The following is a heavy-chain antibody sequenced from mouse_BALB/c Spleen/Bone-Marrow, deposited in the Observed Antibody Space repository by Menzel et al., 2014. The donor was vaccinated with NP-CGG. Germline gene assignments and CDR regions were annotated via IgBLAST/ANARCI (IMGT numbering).Heavy chain of an antibody. Sequence: EVKLVESGGGLVKPGGSLKLSCAASGFTFSDYAVSWVRQSPEKRLEWVATITSGGGSTYYPDSVKGRFTISRDNAKNTLYLQMSSLRSEDTAMYYCARQENWALDYWGQGTTLIVSS. V-gene: IGHV5-9-3*01. CDR3: ARQENWALDY. CDR2: ITSGGGST. CDR1: GFTFSDYA. J-gene: IGHJ2*01. D-gene: IGHD4-1*01.